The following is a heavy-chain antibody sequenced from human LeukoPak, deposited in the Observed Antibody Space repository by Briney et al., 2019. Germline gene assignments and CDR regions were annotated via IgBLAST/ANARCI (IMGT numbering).Heavy chain of an antibody. D-gene: IGHD3-22*01. CDR3: ARDRIDYYDSSGYYPDGY. CDR2: IIPILGIA. Sequence: SVKVSCKASGGTFSSYAISWVRQAPGQGLEWMGRIIPILGIANYAQKFQGRVTITADKSTSTAYMELSSLRSEDTAVYYCARDRIDYYDSSGYYPDGYWGQGTLATVSS. CDR1: GGTFSSYA. V-gene: IGHV1-69*04. J-gene: IGHJ4*02.